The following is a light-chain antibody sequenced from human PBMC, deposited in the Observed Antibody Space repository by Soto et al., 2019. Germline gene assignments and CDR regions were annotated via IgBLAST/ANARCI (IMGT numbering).Light chain of an antibody. J-gene: IGLJ1*01. Sequence: QSVLTQPASVSGSPGQSITVSCTGTASDVGGYNYVSWYQQHPGKAPKLMIHAVSNRPSGISSRFSGSKSGNTASLTISGLQSEDEADYFCCSYTSRTTYVXGTGTKVT. V-gene: IGLV2-14*01. CDR3: CSYTSRTTYV. CDR1: ASDVGGYNY. CDR2: AVS.